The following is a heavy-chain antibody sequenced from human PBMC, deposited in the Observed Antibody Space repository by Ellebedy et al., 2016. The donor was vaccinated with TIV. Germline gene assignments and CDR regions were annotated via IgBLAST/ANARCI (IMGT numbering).Heavy chain of an antibody. CDR2: ISSDGSYT. V-gene: IGHV3-74*01. D-gene: IGHD1-1*01. J-gene: IGHJ5*02. CDR1: GFTFSSHW. Sequence: PGGSLRLSCAASGFTFSSHWMHWVRQAPGKGLVWVSRISSDGSYTSYADSVKGRFTISRDNAKNTLYLQMNSLRAEDTAGYYCARDIPQRPNPPRFDPWGQGTLVTVSS. CDR3: ARDIPQRPNPPRFDP.